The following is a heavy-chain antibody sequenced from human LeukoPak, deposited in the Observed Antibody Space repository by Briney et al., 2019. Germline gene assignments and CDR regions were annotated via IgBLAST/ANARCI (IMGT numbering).Heavy chain of an antibody. Sequence: SETLSLTCTVSGGSVSSGSYYWSWIRQPPGKGLEWIGYIYYSGSTNYNPSLKSRVTMSVDTSKNQFSLKLSSVTAADTAVYYCARSSIAAASTVDYWGQGTLVTVSS. J-gene: IGHJ4*02. CDR3: ARSSIAAASTVDY. V-gene: IGHV4-61*01. CDR1: GGSVSSGSYY. D-gene: IGHD6-13*01. CDR2: IYYSGST.